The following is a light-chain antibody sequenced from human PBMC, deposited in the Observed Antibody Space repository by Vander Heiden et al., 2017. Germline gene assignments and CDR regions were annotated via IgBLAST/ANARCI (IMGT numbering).Light chain of an antibody. V-gene: IGLV1-44*01. CDR3: AAWDDDLDGPV. CDR1: NSNLGINA. J-gene: IGLJ3*02. CDR2: ADD. Sequence: QSVLTQPPSASGTPGQRVSISCSGRNSNLGINAVNWYQHVSGTAPKLLIHADDERPSWVPDRFSASKSGTSASLAISGLQSEDEADYYCAAWDDDLDGPVFGGGTKLTVL.